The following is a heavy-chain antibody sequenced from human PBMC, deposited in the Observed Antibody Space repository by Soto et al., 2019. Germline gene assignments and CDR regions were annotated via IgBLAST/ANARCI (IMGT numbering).Heavy chain of an antibody. CDR1: GFTFSNYA. Sequence: EVQLLESGGGLVQPGGSLRLSCADSGFTFSNYAVTWVRQAPGKGLEWVSTISGSGGSTYYADSVKGRFTISRDNSKNTLYLPMNRLRDEDPAVYYCAKDQGSSWYEIDYWGQGILVTVSS. CDR3: AKDQGSSWYEIDY. J-gene: IGHJ4*02. V-gene: IGHV3-23*01. CDR2: ISGSGGST. D-gene: IGHD6-13*01.